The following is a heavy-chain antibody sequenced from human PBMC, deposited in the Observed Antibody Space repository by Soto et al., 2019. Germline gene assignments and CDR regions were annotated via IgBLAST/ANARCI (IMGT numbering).Heavy chain of an antibody. D-gene: IGHD6-13*01. CDR2: ISGSVGST. J-gene: IGHJ5*01. V-gene: IGHV3-23*01. CDR3: TRGGGRGRTWYNTWFAP. Sequence: GGSLRLSCAASGFTFSSYAMSWVRQAPGRGLEWVSVISGSVGSTYYADSVKGRFTISRDNSKNTLYLQMNSLRAEDTAVYYCTRGGGRGRTWYNTWFAPWGQGTLVTVSS. CDR1: GFTFSSYA.